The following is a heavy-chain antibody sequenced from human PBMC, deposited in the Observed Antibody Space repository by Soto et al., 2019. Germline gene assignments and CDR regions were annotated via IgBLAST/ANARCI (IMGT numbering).Heavy chain of an antibody. J-gene: IGHJ4*02. Sequence: GGSLRLSCAASGFTFSSYGMHWVRQAPGKGLEWVAVISYDGSNKYYADSVKGRFTISRDNSKNTLYLQMNSLRAEDTAVYYCAKDGEEYCSGGSCPTAYWGQGTLVTVSS. D-gene: IGHD2-15*01. CDR3: AKDGEEYCSGGSCPTAY. CDR2: ISYDGSNK. CDR1: GFTFSSYG. V-gene: IGHV3-30*18.